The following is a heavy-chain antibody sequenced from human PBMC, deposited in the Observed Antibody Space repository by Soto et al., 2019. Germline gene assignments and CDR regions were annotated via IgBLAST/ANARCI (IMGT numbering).Heavy chain of an antibody. CDR2: ITGSSSYI. CDR3: GRDVDGLRYFDY. Sequence: PGGSLRLSCAASEFTFSSYSMNWARQAPGKGLEWVSSITGSSSYIYYADSLKGRFTISRDNAKKSLFLQMNSLRAEDTAVYYCGRDVDGLRYFDYWGQGPLVTVSS. CDR1: EFTFSSYS. V-gene: IGHV3-21*01. D-gene: IGHD3-10*01. J-gene: IGHJ4*02.